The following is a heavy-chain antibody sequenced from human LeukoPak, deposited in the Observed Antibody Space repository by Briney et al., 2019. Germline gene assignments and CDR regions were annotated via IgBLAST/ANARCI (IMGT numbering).Heavy chain of an antibody. CDR1: GYTFIKYA. CDR3: ARGGYYDKSGHYHGLFDY. D-gene: IGHD3-22*01. J-gene: IGHJ4*02. V-gene: IGHV1-18*01. CDR2: ISGYNGNT. Sequence: ASVKVSCKASGYTFIKYAISWVRQAPGQGLEWMGWISGYNGNTNYAQRLQDRVTMTTDTSTSTAYMDLRSLRSDDTPVYYCARGGYYDKSGHYHGLFDYWGQGTLVTVSS.